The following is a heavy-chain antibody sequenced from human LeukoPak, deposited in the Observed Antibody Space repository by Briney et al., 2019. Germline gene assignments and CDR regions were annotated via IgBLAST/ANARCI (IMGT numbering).Heavy chain of an antibody. Sequence: SETLSLTCTVSGGSISNDNYYWTWIRQPAGKGLEWIGRIHTSVGTKYNPSLKSRVTMSLDTSKNQFSLKLSSVTAADTAVYYCARVDYADYYYYMDVWGKGTTVTVSS. J-gene: IGHJ6*03. CDR2: IHTSVGT. CDR3: ARVDYADYYYYMDV. V-gene: IGHV4-61*02. D-gene: IGHD4-17*01. CDR1: GGSISNDNYY.